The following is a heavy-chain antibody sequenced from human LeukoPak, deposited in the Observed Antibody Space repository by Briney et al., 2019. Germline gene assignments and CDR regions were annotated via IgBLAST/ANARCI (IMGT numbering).Heavy chain of an antibody. CDR1: GFTFSSYW. J-gene: IGHJ6*03. CDR2: IKQDGSEK. CDR3: ARGVVVPAATYYYYYYYMDV. V-gene: IGHV3-7*01. D-gene: IGHD2-2*01. Sequence: PGGSLRLSCAASGFTFSSYWMSRVRQAPGKGLEWVANIKQDGSEKYYVDSVKGRFTISRDNAKNSLYLQMNSLRAEDTAVYYCARGVVVPAATYYYYYYYMDVWGKGTTVTISS.